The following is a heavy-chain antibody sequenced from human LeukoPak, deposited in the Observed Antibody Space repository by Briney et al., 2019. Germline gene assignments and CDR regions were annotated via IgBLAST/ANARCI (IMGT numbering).Heavy chain of an antibody. D-gene: IGHD6-13*01. CDR3: ARSWVAAAACFDY. CDR2: MNPNSGNT. Sequence: ASVKVSCKASGYTFTSYVINWVRQATGQGLEWMGWMNPNSGNTGYAQKFQGRVTMTRNTSISTAYMELSSLRSEDTAVYYCARSWVAAAACFDYWGQGTLVTVSS. J-gene: IGHJ4*02. V-gene: IGHV1-8*01. CDR1: GYTFTSYV.